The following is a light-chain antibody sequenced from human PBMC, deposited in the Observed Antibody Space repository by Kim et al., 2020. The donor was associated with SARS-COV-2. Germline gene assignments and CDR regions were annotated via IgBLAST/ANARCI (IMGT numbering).Light chain of an antibody. Sequence: PGRKARITSGGNNIGSKSGHWYQQRPGPAPVLVIYYDSDRPSGIPERFSGSNSGNTATLTISRVEAGDEADYYCQVWDSSSDRKVFGGGTQLTVL. CDR1: NIGSKS. J-gene: IGLJ2*01. V-gene: IGLV3-21*04. CDR2: YDS. CDR3: QVWDSSSDRKV.